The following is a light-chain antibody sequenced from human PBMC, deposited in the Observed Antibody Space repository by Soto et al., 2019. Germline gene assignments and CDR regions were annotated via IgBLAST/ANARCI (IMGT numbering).Light chain of an antibody. J-gene: IGKJ1*01. CDR2: GAS. Sequence: EIVLTQSPGTLSLSPGERATLSCRASQSVSSSYLAWYQQKPGQAPRLIIYGASSRATGIPDRFSGSGSETDFTLTIRILEPEDFAVYYCQQYGSSRTFGQGTKVEIK. CDR1: QSVSSSY. V-gene: IGKV3-20*01. CDR3: QQYGSSRT.